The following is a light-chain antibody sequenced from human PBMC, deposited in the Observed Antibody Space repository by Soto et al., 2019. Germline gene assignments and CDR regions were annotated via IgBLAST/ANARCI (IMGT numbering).Light chain of an antibody. CDR3: CSYAGSSTLWV. CDR2: EGS. V-gene: IGLV2-23*01. CDR1: SSDVGSYNL. Sequence: QSVLTQPASVSGSPGQSITISCTGTSSDVGSYNLVSWYQQHPGKAPKLMIYEGSKRPSGVSKRFSGSKSGNTASLTISGLQAEDEADYYCCSYAGSSTLWVFGGGTKVTVL. J-gene: IGLJ3*02.